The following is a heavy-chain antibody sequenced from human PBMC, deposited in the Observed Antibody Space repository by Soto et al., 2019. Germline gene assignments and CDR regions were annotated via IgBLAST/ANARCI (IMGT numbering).Heavy chain of an antibody. J-gene: IGHJ4*02. CDR1: GGSISSSSNH. CDR2: IYVCGDT. CDR3: ARSGSGLFYFDN. V-gene: IGHV4-39*01. D-gene: IGHD6-19*01. Sequence: SETLSLTCTVSGGSISSSSNHWGWIRQPPGKGLEWIGSIYVCGDTYYNPSLESRVSVSVDTSKKQASLKMNSVTAADTAVYFCARSGSGLFYFDNWGQGALVTVSS.